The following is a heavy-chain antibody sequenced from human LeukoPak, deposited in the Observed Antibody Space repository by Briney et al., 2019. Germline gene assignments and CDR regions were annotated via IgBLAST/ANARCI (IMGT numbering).Heavy chain of an antibody. V-gene: IGHV3-23*01. J-gene: IGHJ4*02. Sequence: SCKASGGTFSSYAMSWVRQAPGKGLEWVSAISGSGGSTYYADSVKGRFTISRDNSKNTLYLQMNSLRAEDTAVYYCAKAGAGYCSSTSCPLDYWGQGTLVTVSS. CDR2: ISGSGGST. CDR1: GGTFSSYA. CDR3: AKAGAGYCSSTSCPLDY. D-gene: IGHD2-2*03.